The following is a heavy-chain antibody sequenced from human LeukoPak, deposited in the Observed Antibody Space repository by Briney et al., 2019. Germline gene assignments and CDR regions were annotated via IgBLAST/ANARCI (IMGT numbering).Heavy chain of an antibody. CDR2: IYYSGST. Sequence: SETLSLTCTVSGGSISSSSYYWGWIRQPPGKGLEWIGSIYYSGSTYYNPSLKSRVTISVDTSKNQFSLKLSSVTAADTAVYYCARFWNAGYCSGGSCYGSDYWGQGTLVTVSS. V-gene: IGHV4-39*01. CDR3: ARFWNAGYCSGGSCYGSDY. CDR1: GGSISSSSYY. J-gene: IGHJ4*02. D-gene: IGHD2-15*01.